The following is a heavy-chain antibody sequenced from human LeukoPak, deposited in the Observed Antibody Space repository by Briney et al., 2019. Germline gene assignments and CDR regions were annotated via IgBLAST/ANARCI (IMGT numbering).Heavy chain of an antibody. CDR1: GFTFSSYS. V-gene: IGHV3-21*01. CDR2: ISSSSSYI. Sequence: SGGSLRLSCAASGFTFSSYSMNWVRQAPGKGLEWVSSISSSSSYIYYADSVKGRFTISRDNAKNSLYLQMNSLRAEDTAVYYCARPLGTYSSAWNYWGQGTLVTVSS. J-gene: IGHJ4*02. CDR3: ARPLGTYSSAWNY. D-gene: IGHD6-6*01.